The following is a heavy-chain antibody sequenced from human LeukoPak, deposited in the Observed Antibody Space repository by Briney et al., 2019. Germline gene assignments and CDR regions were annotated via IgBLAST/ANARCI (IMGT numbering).Heavy chain of an antibody. CDR2: IYHSGST. Sequence: SETLSLTCTVSGYSISSGYYWGWIRQPPGKGLEWIGSIYHSGSTYYNPSLKSRVTISVDTSKYQFSLKLSSVTAADTAVYYCARRTYYYDNSGKDYFDYWGQGTLVTVSS. V-gene: IGHV4-38-2*02. CDR3: ARRTYYYDNSGKDYFDY. D-gene: IGHD3-22*01. CDR1: GYSISSGYY. J-gene: IGHJ4*02.